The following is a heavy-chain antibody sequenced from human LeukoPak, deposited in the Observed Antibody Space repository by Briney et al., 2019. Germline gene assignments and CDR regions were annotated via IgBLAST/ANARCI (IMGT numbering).Heavy chain of an antibody. CDR2: ISGSGAST. CDR1: GFTFITYA. Sequence: GGSLRLSCLASGFTFITYAMSWVRPAPGKGLEWVSRISGSGASTFYADSVRGPFSISRDNSKNTMYLQMISLRAEDTAVDYCAKDLFHWYFDLWGRGTLVTVSP. V-gene: IGHV3-23*01. D-gene: IGHD2-21*01. CDR3: AKDLFHWYFDL. J-gene: IGHJ2*01.